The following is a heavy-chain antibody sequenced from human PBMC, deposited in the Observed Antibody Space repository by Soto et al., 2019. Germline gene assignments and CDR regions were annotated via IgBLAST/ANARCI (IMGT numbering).Heavy chain of an antibody. CDR2: IYYSGST. CDR3: ARVGSHSSSWYFYFDY. CDR1: GGSISSGGYY. D-gene: IGHD6-13*01. V-gene: IGHV4-31*03. J-gene: IGHJ4*02. Sequence: SETLSLTCTVSGGSISSGGYYWSWIRQHPGKGLEWIGYIYYSGSTYYNPSLKSRVTISVDTSKNQFSLKLSSVTAADTAVYYCARVGSHSSSWYFYFDYWGQGTLVTVSS.